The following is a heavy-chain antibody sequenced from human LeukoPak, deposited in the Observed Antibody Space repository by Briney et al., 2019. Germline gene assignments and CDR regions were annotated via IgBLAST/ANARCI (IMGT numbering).Heavy chain of an antibody. D-gene: IGHD6-19*01. Sequence: GGSLRLSCAASAFTFRSYWMSWVRQAPGKGLEWVSVIYSGGNTYYADSVKGRFTISRDNSKNTLYLQMNSLRAEDTAVYYCARSFSSGWYHFDYWGQGTLVTVSS. CDR3: ARSFSSGWYHFDY. J-gene: IGHJ4*02. CDR2: IYSGGNT. CDR1: AFTFRSYW. V-gene: IGHV3-53*01.